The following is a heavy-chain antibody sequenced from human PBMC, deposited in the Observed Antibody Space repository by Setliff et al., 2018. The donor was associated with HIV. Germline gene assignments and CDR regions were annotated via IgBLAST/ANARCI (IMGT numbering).Heavy chain of an antibody. CDR1: GGSISSSSYY. CDR2: IYYSGST. V-gene: IGHV4-39*07. D-gene: IGHD3-22*01. J-gene: IGHJ4*02. Sequence: SETLSLTCTVSGGSISSSSYYWGWIRQPPGKGLEWIGSIYYSGSTYYNPSLKSRVTISVDTSKNQFSLKLSSVTAADTAVYYCARDNVETGGSGYAFDYWGQGALVTVSS. CDR3: ARDNVETGGSGYAFDY.